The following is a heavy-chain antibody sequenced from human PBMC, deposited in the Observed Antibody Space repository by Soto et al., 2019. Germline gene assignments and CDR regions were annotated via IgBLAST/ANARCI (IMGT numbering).Heavy chain of an antibody. Sequence: QVQLVQSGAEVKKPGSSVKVSCKASGGTFSSYTISWVRQAPGQGLEWMGRIIPILGITNYAQKFQGRVTITADKSTSTAYMELSSLRSEDTAVYYCARDRGEDAFDIWGQGTMVTVSS. CDR1: GGTFSSYT. V-gene: IGHV1-69*08. CDR2: IIPILGIT. CDR3: ARDRGEDAFDI. J-gene: IGHJ3*02. D-gene: IGHD5-12*01.